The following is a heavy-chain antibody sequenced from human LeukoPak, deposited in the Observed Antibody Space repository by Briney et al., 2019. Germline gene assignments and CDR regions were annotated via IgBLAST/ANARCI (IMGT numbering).Heavy chain of an antibody. J-gene: IGHJ6*02. D-gene: IGHD2-2*01. CDR2: ISSNGGST. Sequence: PGGSVRLSCSASGFTFSSYAMDWVRQAPGKGLEYASGISSNGGSTYYADSVKGRFTISRDNSKNTVYLQMSSLRAEDTAVYYCARAVVVPRGDYYGMDVWGQGTTVTVSS. V-gene: IGHV3-64D*06. CDR3: ARAVVVPRGDYYGMDV. CDR1: GFTFSSYA.